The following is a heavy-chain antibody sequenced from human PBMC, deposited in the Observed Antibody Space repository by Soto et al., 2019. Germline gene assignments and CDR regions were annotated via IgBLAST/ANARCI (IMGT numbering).Heavy chain of an antibody. Sequence: PGESLKISCKGSGYSFTSYWIGWVRQMPGKGLEWMGIIYPGDSDTRYSPSFQGQVTISADKSISTAYLQWSSLKASDTAMYYCARHISSSSYYYYYYGMDVWGQGTTVTVSS. J-gene: IGHJ6*02. V-gene: IGHV5-51*01. CDR2: IYPGDSDT. CDR3: ARHISSSSYYYYYYGMDV. D-gene: IGHD6-6*01. CDR1: GYSFTSYW.